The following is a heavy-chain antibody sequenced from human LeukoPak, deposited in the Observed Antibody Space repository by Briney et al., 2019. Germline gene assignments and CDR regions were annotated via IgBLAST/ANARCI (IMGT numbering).Heavy chain of an antibody. J-gene: IGHJ4*02. CDR3: ARGRLSSWYLDF. V-gene: IGHV3-66*01. CDR1: GFTVSSNY. CDR2: IYSGGST. D-gene: IGHD6-13*01. Sequence: GGSLRLSCAASGFTVSSNYMSWVRQAPGKGLEWVSVIYSGGSTYYADSVKGRFTISRDNSKNTLYLQMNSLRAEDTAVYYCARGRLSSWYLDFWGQGTLVTVSS.